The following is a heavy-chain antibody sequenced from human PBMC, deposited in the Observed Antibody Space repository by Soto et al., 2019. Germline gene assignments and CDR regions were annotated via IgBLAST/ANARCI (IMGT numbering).Heavy chain of an antibody. CDR1: GGTFSNYV. CDR3: ARGAEDPRRIVGTINYCDY. Sequence: QVQLVQSGAEVKKPGSSVKVSCKASGGTFSNYVINWVRQAPGQGLEWMGGIIPLFGTTNYAQKFQGRVTITADESTGTAYIELSSLRYEATAVYYCARGAEDPRRIVGTINYCDYWGQRTVVTATS. J-gene: IGHJ4*02. D-gene: IGHD1-26*01. CDR2: IIPLFGTT. V-gene: IGHV1-69*01.